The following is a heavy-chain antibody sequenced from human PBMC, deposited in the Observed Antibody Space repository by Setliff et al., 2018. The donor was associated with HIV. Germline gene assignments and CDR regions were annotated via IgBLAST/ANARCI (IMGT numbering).Heavy chain of an antibody. CDR2: ISYDGSNK. Sequence: AGGSLRLSCAASGFTFSSYAMHWVRQAPGKGLEWVAVISYDGSNKYYADSVKGRFTISRDNSKNTLYLQMNSLRAEDTAVYYCARDVSSFYAEYFQHWGQGTLVTVSS. V-gene: IGHV3-30*01. D-gene: IGHD6-6*01. CDR1: GFTFSSYA. J-gene: IGHJ1*01. CDR3: ARDVSSFYAEYFQH.